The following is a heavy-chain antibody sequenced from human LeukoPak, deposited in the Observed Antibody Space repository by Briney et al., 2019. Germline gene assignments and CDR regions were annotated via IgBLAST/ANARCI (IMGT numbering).Heavy chain of an antibody. CDR3: ARVSGYDWESPYDY. CDR1: GGSISSYY. CDR2: IYYSGST. V-gene: IGHV4-59*01. D-gene: IGHD5-12*01. Sequence: SETLSLTCTVSGGSISSYYWSWIRQPPRKGLEWIGYIYYSGSTNYNPSLKSRVTISVDTSKNQFSLKLSSVTAADTAVYYCARVSGYDWESPYDYWGQGTLVTVSS. J-gene: IGHJ4*02.